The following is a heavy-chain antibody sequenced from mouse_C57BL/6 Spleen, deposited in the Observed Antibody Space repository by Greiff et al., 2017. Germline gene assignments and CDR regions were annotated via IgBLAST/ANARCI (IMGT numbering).Heavy chain of an antibody. J-gene: IGHJ2*01. CDR2: INYDGSST. D-gene: IGHD1-1*01. Sequence: EVQRVESEGGLVQPGSSMKLSCTASGFTFSHYYMAWVRQVPEKGLEWVANINYDGSSTYYLDSLKSRFIISRDNAKNILYLQMSSLKSEDTATXYWARDRYDGSSGVFFDYWGQGTTLTVSS. CDR3: ARDRYDGSSGVFFDY. V-gene: IGHV5-16*01. CDR1: GFTFSHYY.